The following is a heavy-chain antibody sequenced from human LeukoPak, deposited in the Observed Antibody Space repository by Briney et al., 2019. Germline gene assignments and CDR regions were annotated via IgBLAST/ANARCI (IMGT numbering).Heavy chain of an antibody. CDR1: GASISNNY. CDR3: ARGPYSSSWYIYYYYYMDV. V-gene: IGHV4-59*01. D-gene: IGHD6-13*01. J-gene: IGHJ6*03. CDR2: VSDNGGT. Sequence: SETLSLTCTVSGASISNNYWSWIRQPPGKALEWIGYVSDNGGTDYIPSLKSRVIISLDTSKNQFSLRLTSVTTADTAVYYCARGPYSSSWYIYYYYYMDVWGKGTTVTVSS.